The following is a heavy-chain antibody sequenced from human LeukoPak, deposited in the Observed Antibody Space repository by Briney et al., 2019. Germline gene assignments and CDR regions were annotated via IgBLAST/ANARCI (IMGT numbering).Heavy chain of an antibody. CDR2: ISSSDDSI. CDR1: GFTFSNYE. J-gene: IGHJ4*02. V-gene: IGHV3-48*03. CDR3: ARDQGGDFDY. D-gene: IGHD3-10*01. Sequence: PGGSLRLSCAASGFTFSNYEMNWVRQAPGKGLEWVSYISSSDDSIYYADSVKGRFTISRDNAKNSLYLQMNSLRAEDTAVYYCARDQGGDFDYWGQGTLVTVSS.